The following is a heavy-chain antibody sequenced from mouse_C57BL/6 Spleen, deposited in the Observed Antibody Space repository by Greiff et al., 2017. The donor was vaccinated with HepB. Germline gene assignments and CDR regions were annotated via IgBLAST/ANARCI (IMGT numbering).Heavy chain of an antibody. Sequence: EVQLQQSGPELVKPGASVKISCKASGYSFTGYSMHWVKQSSEKSLEWIGEINPSTGGTSYNQKFKGKATLTVDKSSSTAYMQLKSLTSEDSAVYYCARYYGSSYSYAMDYWGQGTSVTVSS. CDR2: INPSTGGT. D-gene: IGHD1-1*01. CDR3: ARYYGSSYSYAMDY. V-gene: IGHV1-43*01. J-gene: IGHJ4*01. CDR1: GYSFTGYS.